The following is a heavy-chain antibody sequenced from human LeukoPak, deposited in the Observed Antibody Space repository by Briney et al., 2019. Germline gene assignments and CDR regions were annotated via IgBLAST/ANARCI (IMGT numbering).Heavy chain of an antibody. V-gene: IGHV4-4*02. Sequence: SETLSLTCAVSGVSISSNIWWSWVRQPPGKGLEWIGEIYHTGSTHYNPSLKSRVTISVDKSRNQFSLNLTSVTAADTAVYYCARGSGSYSGGVFDVWGQGTMVTVSS. J-gene: IGHJ3*01. CDR3: ARGSGSYSGGVFDV. D-gene: IGHD1-26*01. CDR2: IYHTGST. CDR1: GVSISSNIW.